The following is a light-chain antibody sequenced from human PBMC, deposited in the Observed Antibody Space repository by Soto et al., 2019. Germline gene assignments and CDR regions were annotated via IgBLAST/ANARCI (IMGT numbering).Light chain of an antibody. CDR1: QGISNY. CDR2: AAS. J-gene: IGKJ1*01. Sequence: DIQMTQSPSSLSASVGDRVTITCRASQGISNYLAWYQQKPGKVPKLLIYAASTLQSGVPYRFSGSGSGTDFTLTISSLKPEDVATYYCQNYNSPSWTFGQGTKVAIK. CDR3: QNYNSPSWT. V-gene: IGKV1-27*01.